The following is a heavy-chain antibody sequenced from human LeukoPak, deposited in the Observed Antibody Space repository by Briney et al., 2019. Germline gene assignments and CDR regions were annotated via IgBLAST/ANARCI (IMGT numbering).Heavy chain of an antibody. CDR3: ARDSYDSSGSLYYFDY. Sequence: GGSLRLSCAASGFTFSSYSMNWVRQAPGKGLEWVSYISSSGSTIYYADSVKGRFTISRDNAKNSLYLQMNSLRAEDTAVYYCARDSYDSSGSLYYFDYWGQGTLVTVSS. CDR2: ISSSGSTI. D-gene: IGHD3-22*01. CDR1: GFTFSSYS. J-gene: IGHJ4*02. V-gene: IGHV3-48*04.